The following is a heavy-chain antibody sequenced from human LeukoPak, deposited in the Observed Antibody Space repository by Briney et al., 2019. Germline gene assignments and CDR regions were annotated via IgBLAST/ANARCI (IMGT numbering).Heavy chain of an antibody. CDR3: ARGRQGAKTRYFDL. J-gene: IGHJ2*01. Sequence: PGGSLRLSCAASGIIFSSYAMHWVRQGPVKGLECISTISSDGGSTYYANSVKGRFTISRDNSKNTLYLQMDSLRAEDMAVYYCARGRQGAKTRYFDLWGRGTRVTVSS. D-gene: IGHD1-26*01. CDR1: GIIFSSYA. V-gene: IGHV3-64*01. CDR2: ISSDGGST.